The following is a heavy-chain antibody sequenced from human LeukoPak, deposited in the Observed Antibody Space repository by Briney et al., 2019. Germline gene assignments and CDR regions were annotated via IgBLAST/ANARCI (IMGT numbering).Heavy chain of an antibody. Sequence: GGSLRLSCAASGFTFSGYSMNWVRQAPGKGLEWLSYISSGSRTIYYADSVKGRFTVSRDNARNSLFLQMNSLRAEDMAVYYCARESISGHRDFDYWGQGALVTVSS. V-gene: IGHV3-48*01. D-gene: IGHD1-26*01. CDR3: ARESISGHRDFDY. J-gene: IGHJ4*02. CDR1: GFTFSGYS. CDR2: ISSGSRTI.